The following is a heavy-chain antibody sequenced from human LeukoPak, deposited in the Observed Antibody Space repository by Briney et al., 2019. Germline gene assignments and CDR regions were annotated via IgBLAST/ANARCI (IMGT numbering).Heavy chain of an antibody. Sequence: ASVKVSCKASGYTFTSYYMHWVRQAPGQGLEWMGRINPNSGGTNYAQKFQGRVTMTRDTSISTAYMELSRLRSDDTAVYYCARDPHAGGASDYGDYDDYWGQGTLVSVSS. V-gene: IGHV1-2*06. J-gene: IGHJ4*02. D-gene: IGHD4-17*01. CDR3: ARDPHAGGASDYGDYDDY. CDR2: INPNSGGT. CDR1: GYTFTSYY.